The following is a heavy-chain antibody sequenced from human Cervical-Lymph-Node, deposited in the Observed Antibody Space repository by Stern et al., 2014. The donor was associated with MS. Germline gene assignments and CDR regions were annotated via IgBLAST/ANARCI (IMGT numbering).Heavy chain of an antibody. Sequence: QMQLVQSGAEVKKPGASVKVSCKASAYTITDYYTHWVRQAPGHGLAWMGWINPNSGGTYSAQKFQGRLTMTRDTSISTAYMELSSLRSDDTAVYYCARGGGYSYSTLDYWGQGTQVTVSS. D-gene: IGHD3-10*01. CDR2: INPNSGGT. CDR1: AYTITDYY. J-gene: IGHJ4*02. V-gene: IGHV1-2*02. CDR3: ARGGGYSYSTLDY.